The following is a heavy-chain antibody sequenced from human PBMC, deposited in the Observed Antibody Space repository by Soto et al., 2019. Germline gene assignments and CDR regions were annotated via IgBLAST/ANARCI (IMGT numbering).Heavy chain of an antibody. CDR3: ARDPAIYSGKFDYGLDV. CDR2: IGTSGRTI. CDR1: GFTFSNYE. V-gene: IGHV3-48*03. J-gene: IGHJ6*02. Sequence: PGGSLRLSCAVSGFTFSNYEMNWVRQAPGKGLEWVSYIGTSGRTIYYADSVRGRFTISRDNAKNSLYLQMNSLRAEDTAVYYCARDPAIYSGKFDYGLDVWGQGTTVT. D-gene: IGHD4-4*01.